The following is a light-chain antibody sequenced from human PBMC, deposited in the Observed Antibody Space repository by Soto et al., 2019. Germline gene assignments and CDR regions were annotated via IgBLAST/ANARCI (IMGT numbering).Light chain of an antibody. CDR3: STYTDKNHI. J-gene: IGLJ1*01. CDR1: NIDVDAYKY. CDR2: EVS. Sequence: QYVLTQSASVTWTPGHLITISCTTSNIDVDAYKYISWYRQHPGEAPKIIIYEVSNRPSGISNRFSGSKSGNTASLTISGLQTDDEAQYFCSTYTDKNHIFGSGTKVTXL. V-gene: IGLV2-14*01.